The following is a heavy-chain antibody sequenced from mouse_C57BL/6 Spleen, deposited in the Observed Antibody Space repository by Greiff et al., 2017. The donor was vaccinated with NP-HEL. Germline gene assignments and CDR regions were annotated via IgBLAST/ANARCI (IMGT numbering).Heavy chain of an antibody. J-gene: IGHJ4*01. V-gene: IGHV1-69*01. CDR1: GYTFTSYW. CDR3: ARRYYYGSSFFMDY. D-gene: IGHD1-1*01. CDR2: IDPSDSYT. Sequence: QVQLQQPGAELVMPGASVKLSCKASGYTFTSYWMHWVKQRPGQGLEWIGEIDPSDSYTNYNQKFKGKSTLTVDKSSSTAYMQLSSLTSEDSAVYYCARRYYYGSSFFMDYWGQGTSVTVSS.